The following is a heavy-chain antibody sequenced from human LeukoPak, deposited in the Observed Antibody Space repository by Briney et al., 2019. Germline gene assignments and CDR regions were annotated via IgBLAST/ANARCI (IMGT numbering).Heavy chain of an antibody. CDR1: GASVSSGSDY. CDR2: IFYTGST. CDR3: ARRNDFDI. V-gene: IGHV4-61*01. Sequence: SETLSPTCTVSGASVSSGSDYWSWIRQPPGKGLEWIGYIFYTGSTNYNPSLKSRVTISVDTSKNQFSLKLSSVTAADTAVYYCARRNDFDIWGQGTMVTVSS. J-gene: IGHJ3*02.